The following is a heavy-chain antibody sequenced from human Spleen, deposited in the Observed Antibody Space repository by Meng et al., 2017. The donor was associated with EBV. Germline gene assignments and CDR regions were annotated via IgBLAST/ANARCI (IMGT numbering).Heavy chain of an antibody. V-gene: IGHV1-18*01. J-gene: IGHJ4*02. Sequence: QVVLVQDATEGRKHGSAVMFLCSASGYSFRSDGIRWVRQAPVPGIEWMGWTGCDPGDTYYAQTFQDRVTTTADEYTNTHYMHLRGLNSEDTAVYYCASESGRGFTPDYWGQGTLVTVSS. D-gene: IGHD3-10*01. CDR2: TGCDPGDT. CDR1: GYSFRSDG. CDR3: ASESGRGFTPDY.